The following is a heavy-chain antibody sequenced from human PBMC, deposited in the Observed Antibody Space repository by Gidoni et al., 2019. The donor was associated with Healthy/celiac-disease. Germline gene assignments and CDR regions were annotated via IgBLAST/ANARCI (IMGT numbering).Heavy chain of an antibody. CDR2: FDPEDGET. CDR1: GNTLTELS. D-gene: IGHD3-22*01. CDR3: ATDATYYDSSGYFNYMDV. Sequence: QVQLVQSGAEVKKPGASVKVSCKVSGNTLTELSMHWVRQAPGKGLEWMGGFDPEDGETIYAQKFQGRVTMTEDTSTDTAYMELSSLRSEDTAVYYCATDATYYDSSGYFNYMDVWGKGTTVTVSS. J-gene: IGHJ6*03. V-gene: IGHV1-24*01.